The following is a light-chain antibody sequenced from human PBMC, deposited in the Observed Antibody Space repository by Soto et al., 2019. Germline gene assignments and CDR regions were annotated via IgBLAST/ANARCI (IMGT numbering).Light chain of an antibody. Sequence: PGERATLSCRAGQSLRSSYLAWYQRKPGQAPRLLMFGASRRATGIPDRFNGSGSGTDFILTISRLEPEDVAVYYCQQHGTSPYTFGQGTVLEIK. CDR2: GAS. J-gene: IGKJ2*01. CDR1: QSLRSSY. CDR3: QQHGTSPYT. V-gene: IGKV3-20*01.